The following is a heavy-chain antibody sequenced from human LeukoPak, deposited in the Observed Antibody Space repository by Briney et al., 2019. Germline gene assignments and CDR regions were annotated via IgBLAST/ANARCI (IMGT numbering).Heavy chain of an antibody. CDR3: GKEGGA. J-gene: IGHJ5*02. CDR2: IGGRGGST. V-gene: IGHV3-23*01. D-gene: IGHD3-16*01. Sequence: GGSLRLSCATSGFTFSSYAMSWVRQAPGKGLEWVSAIGGRGGSTYYADFLEGRFTIARDNSKDMVYLQMNSLKVEDTAIYYCGKEGGAWGQGTKVTVSS. CDR1: GFTFSSYA.